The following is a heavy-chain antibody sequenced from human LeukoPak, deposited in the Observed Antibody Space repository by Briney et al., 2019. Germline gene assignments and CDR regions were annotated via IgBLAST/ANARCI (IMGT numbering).Heavy chain of an antibody. J-gene: IGHJ4*02. CDR2: IYYNGNT. Sequence: SETLSLTCTVSGGSISSDHWGWIRQPPGKGLEWIGHIYYNGNTRYSPSLKSRVTISVDTSKNQCSLKVSSVTAADTAVYYCARVRPETDNASGYFEYWGQGSLVTVSS. CDR1: GGSISSDH. D-gene: IGHD3-22*01. V-gene: IGHV4-59*01. CDR3: ARVRPETDNASGYFEY.